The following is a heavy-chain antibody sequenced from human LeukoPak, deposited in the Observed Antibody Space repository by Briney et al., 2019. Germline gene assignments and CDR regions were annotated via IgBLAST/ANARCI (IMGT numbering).Heavy chain of an antibody. D-gene: IGHD3-16*01. J-gene: IGHJ6*03. CDR3: ASGDYYMDV. V-gene: IGHV1-18*04. CDR2: ISAYNGNT. Sequence: ASVKVSCKASGYTFTGYYMHWVRQAPGQGLEWMGWISAYNGNTNYAQKLQGRVTMTTDTSTSTAYMELRSLRSDDTAVYYCASGDYYMDVWGKGTTVTVSS. CDR1: GYTFTGYY.